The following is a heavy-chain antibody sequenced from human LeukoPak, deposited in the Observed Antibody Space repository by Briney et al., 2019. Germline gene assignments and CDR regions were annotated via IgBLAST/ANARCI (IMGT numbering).Heavy chain of an antibody. CDR3: ARDIVVVPAAIPRVVWFDP. CDR1: GYTFTSYG. CDR2: ISAYNGNT. Sequence: GASVKVSCKASGYTFTSYGISWVRQAPGQGLEWMGWISAYNGNTNYAQKLQGRVTMTTDTSTSTAYMELRSLRSDDTAVYYCARDIVVVPAAIPRVVWFDPWGQGTLVTVSS. D-gene: IGHD2-2*01. J-gene: IGHJ5*02. V-gene: IGHV1-18*01.